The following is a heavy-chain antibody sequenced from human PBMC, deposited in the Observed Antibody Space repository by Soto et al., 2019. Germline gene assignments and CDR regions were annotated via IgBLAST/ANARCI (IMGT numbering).Heavy chain of an antibody. CDR3: ATDGYCRAGSCSRLVSFYY. CDR2: IWYDGSKK. D-gene: IGHD2-15*01. Sequence: QVQLVESGGGVAQPEKSLRLSCTASGFTFSSYGMHWVRQVPGKGLEWVALIWYDGSKKYYADSVKGRFTISRDNYKNTLFCQIDRLRVEDTSVYDCATDGYCRAGSCSRLVSFYYWWKGTLITFSS. J-gene: IGHJ4*02. V-gene: IGHV3-33*01. CDR1: GFTFSSYG.